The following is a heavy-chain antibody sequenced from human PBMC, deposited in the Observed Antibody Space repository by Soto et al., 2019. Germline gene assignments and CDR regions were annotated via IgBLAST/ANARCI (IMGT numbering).Heavy chain of an antibody. J-gene: IGHJ1*01. CDR1: GFTFSSYS. V-gene: IGHV3-21*01. CDR2: ISSSSSYI. CDR3: ARAIYDSSGYYYGYFQH. Sequence: EVQLVESGGGLVKPGGSLRLSCAASGFTFSSYSMNWVRQAPGTGLEWVSSISSSSSYIYYADSVKGRFTISRDNAKNSLYLQMNSLRAEDTAVYYCARAIYDSSGYYYGYFQHWGQRTLVTVSS. D-gene: IGHD3-22*01.